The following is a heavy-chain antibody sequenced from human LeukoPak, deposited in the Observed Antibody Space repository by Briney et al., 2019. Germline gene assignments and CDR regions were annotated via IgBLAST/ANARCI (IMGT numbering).Heavy chain of an antibody. CDR1: GGSISSYY. CDR3: ARLSIELGDLGY. Sequence: SETLSLTCTVSGGSISSYYWSWIRQPPGKGLEWIGYIYTSGSTNYNPSLKSRVTISVDTSKNQFSLKLSSVTAADTAVYYCARLSIELGDLGYWGQGTLVTVSS. CDR2: IYTSGST. J-gene: IGHJ4*02. D-gene: IGHD2/OR15-2a*01. V-gene: IGHV4-4*09.